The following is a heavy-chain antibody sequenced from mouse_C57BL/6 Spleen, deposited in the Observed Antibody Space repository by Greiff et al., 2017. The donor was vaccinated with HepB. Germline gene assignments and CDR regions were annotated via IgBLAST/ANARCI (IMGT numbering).Heavy chain of an antibody. V-gene: IGHV1-82*01. CDR3: ARWGYCSPFAY. J-gene: IGHJ3*01. D-gene: IGHD1-1*01. Sequence: QVQLQQSGPELVKPGASVKISCKASGYAFSSSWMNWVKQRPGKGLEWIGRIYPGDGDTNYNGKFKGKATLTADKSSSTAYMQLSSLTSEDSAVYFCARWGYCSPFAYWGQGTLVTVSA. CDR1: GYAFSSSW. CDR2: IYPGDGDT.